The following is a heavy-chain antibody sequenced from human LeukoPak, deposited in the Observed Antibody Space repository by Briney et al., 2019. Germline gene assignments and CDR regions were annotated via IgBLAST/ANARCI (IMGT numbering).Heavy chain of an antibody. D-gene: IGHD3-10*02. CDR3: VRWQSGSMFHPP. J-gene: IGHJ5*02. V-gene: IGHV4-39*01. Sequence: SETLSLTCTVSGGSISSSSHYWGWIRQPPGKGLEWIGSIYYSGTTAYNPSLKIRVTISVDTSKNQFSLKLSSVTAADTAVYYCVRWQSGSMFHPPWGQGTLVTVSS. CDR2: IYYSGTT. CDR1: GGSISSSSHY.